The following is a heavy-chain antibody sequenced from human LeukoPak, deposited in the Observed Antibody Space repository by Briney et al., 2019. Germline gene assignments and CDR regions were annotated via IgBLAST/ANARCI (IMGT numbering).Heavy chain of an antibody. CDR2: IYNTGNT. J-gene: IGHJ6*02. CDR1: GGSFSSGGYY. V-gene: IGHV4-31*02. Sequence: PSETLSLTCSVSGGSFSSGGYYWSWIRQHPGKGLEWLGYIYNTGNTYYNPSLKSRITISIDTSKNQFSLKLSSVTAADTAVYFCARALDYYDTSGYYPIHYYFYGMDVWGQGTTVTVSS. D-gene: IGHD3-22*01. CDR3: ARALDYYDTSGYYPIHYYFYGMDV.